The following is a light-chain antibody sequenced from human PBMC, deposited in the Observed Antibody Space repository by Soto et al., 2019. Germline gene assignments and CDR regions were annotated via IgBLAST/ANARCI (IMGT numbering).Light chain of an antibody. CDR3: QQYHSYSPYT. J-gene: IGKJ2*01. V-gene: IGKV1-5*01. CDR1: QSVTGG. CDR2: DAS. Sequence: IQMTQSPSTLSASVGDRVTITCRASQSVTGGWAGYQQKPGEAPKLLIYDASTLASGVPSRFSGSGSVTQFSLTISSLQPDDSATSYCQQYHSYSPYTFGQGTKLEIK.